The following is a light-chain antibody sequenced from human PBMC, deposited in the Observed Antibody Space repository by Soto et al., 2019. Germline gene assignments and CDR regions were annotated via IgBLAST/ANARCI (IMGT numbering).Light chain of an antibody. CDR3: QQYDNHPPFT. CDR1: QDISNY. Sequence: DIQMTQSPSSLSAAVGDRVTITCQASQDISNYLNGYQQKPGKAPKLLIYDASNLETGVPSRFSGSGSGTDFTITISIQQPEDIATYYCQQYDNHPPFTFGPETKVDIK. CDR2: DAS. J-gene: IGKJ3*01. V-gene: IGKV1-33*01.